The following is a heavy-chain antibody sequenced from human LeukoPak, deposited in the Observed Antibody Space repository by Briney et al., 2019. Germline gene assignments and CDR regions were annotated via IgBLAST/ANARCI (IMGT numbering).Heavy chain of an antibody. Sequence: SETLSLTCAVSGGSISSSNWWSWVRQPPGKGLEWIGSIYYSGSTYYNPSLKSRVTISVDTSKNQFSLKLSSVTAADTAVYYCARTRREYYFDYWGQGTLVTVSS. V-gene: IGHV4-39*01. J-gene: IGHJ4*02. D-gene: IGHD3-10*01. CDR3: ARTRREYYFDY. CDR2: IYYSGST. CDR1: GGSISSSNW.